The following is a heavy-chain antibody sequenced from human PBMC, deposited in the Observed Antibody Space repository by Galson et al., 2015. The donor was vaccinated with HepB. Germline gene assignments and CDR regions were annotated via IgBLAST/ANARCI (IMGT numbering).Heavy chain of an antibody. J-gene: IGHJ4*02. Sequence: SLRLSCAASGVTFSGSAMHWVRQASGKGLEWVGRIRSKANSYATAYAASVKGRFTISRDDSKNTAYLQMNSLKTEDTAVYYCTRRDPKQDYWGQGTLVTVSS. CDR3: TRRDPKQDY. CDR2: IRSKANSYAT. D-gene: IGHD6-13*01. CDR1: GVTFSGSA. V-gene: IGHV3-73*01.